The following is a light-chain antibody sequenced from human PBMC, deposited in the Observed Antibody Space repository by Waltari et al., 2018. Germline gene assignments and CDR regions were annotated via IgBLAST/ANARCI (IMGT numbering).Light chain of an antibody. CDR2: GAS. CDR3: QQYDSIVLT. V-gene: IGKV3-20*01. J-gene: IGKJ4*01. CDR1: QSVSNNF. Sequence: IVLTQSPGTLPLSPGESATLPCRASQSVSNNFLNWYQQKPGQAPRLLIYGASSRATGIPDRFSGSGSGTDFTLTISRLEPEDFAVYYCQQYDSIVLTFGGGTKVEI.